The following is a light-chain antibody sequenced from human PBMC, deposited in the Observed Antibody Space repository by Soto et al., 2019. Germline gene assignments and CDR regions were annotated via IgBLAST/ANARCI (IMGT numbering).Light chain of an antibody. CDR2: GAS. CDR1: QSVSSN. CDR3: QQYSDWPS. V-gene: IGKV3-15*01. J-gene: IGKJ1*01. Sequence: EIVITQSPATLSVSPGERATLSCRASQSVSSNLAWYQQKPGQAPRLLIYGASTRATGIPARFSGSGSETDFTLTISSLQSEDFAVYYCQQYSDWPSFGQGTKVDIK.